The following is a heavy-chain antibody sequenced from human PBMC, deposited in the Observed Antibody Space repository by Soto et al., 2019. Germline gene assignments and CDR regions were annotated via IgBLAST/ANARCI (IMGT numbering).Heavy chain of an antibody. CDR2: IYYSGST. J-gene: IGHJ6*02. D-gene: IGHD6-6*01. CDR1: GGSISSGDYY. Sequence: QVQLQESGPGLVKPSQTLSLTCTVSGGSISSGDYYWSWIRQPPGKVLEWIGYIYYSGSTYYNPSLKSRVTISVDTSKNQFSLKLSSVTAADTAVYYCARETVIAALDYYYGMDVWGQGTTVTVSS. V-gene: IGHV4-30-4*01. CDR3: ARETVIAALDYYYGMDV.